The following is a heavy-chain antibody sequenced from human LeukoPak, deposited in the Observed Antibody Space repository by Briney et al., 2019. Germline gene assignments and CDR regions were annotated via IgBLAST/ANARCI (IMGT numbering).Heavy chain of an antibody. CDR1: GGSISSYY. V-gene: IGHV4-59*08. J-gene: IGHJ6*02. CDR3: ARHGISAAGRGYYYGMDV. Sequence: PSETLSLTCTVSGGSISSYYWNWIRQPPGKGLEWIGYIFYSGSTNYNPSLKSRVTISVDTSKNQFSLKLSSVTAADTAVYYCARHGISAAGRGYYYGMDVWGQGTTVAVSS. CDR2: IFYSGST. D-gene: IGHD6-13*01.